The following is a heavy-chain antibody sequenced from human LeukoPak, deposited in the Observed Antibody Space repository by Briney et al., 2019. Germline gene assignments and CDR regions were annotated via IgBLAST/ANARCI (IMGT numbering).Heavy chain of an antibody. CDR3: ARRYDSSGYYPVSAFYI. CDR2: IYYSGST. Sequence: SETLSLTCTVSGGSISSYYWSWIRQPPGKGLEWIGDIYYSGSTNYNPSLKSRVTISVDTSKNQYSLKLSSVTAADTAVYYCARRYDSSGYYPVSAFYIWGQGTIVTVS. CDR1: GGSISSYY. J-gene: IGHJ3*02. D-gene: IGHD3-22*01. V-gene: IGHV4-59*01.